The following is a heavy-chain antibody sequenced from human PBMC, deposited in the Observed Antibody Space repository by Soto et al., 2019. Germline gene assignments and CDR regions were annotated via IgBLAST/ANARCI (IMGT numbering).Heavy chain of an antibody. CDR3: ARGAYDFWSGYQYFDS. Sequence: QVHLVQSGAEVQKPGASVKVSCKASGSTVTNYAVHWVRHAPGPSLEWMGWMNAGSGDTKSSQKFQGRVTITRDTSASTVYMELSRLTSEDTAIYYCARGAYDFWSGYQYFDSWGQGSLVTVSA. V-gene: IGHV1-3*01. CDR2: MNAGSGDT. CDR1: GSTVTNYA. J-gene: IGHJ4*02. D-gene: IGHD3-3*01.